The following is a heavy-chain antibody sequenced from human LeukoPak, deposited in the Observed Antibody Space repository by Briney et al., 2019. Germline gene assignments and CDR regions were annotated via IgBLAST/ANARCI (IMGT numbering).Heavy chain of an antibody. CDR1: GYSISSGFY. CDR2: IYHSGGT. J-gene: IGHJ4*02. CDR3: ARDLVGATPYYFDY. Sequence: SETLSLTCTVSGYSISSGFYWGWIRQPPGKGLEWIGSIYHSGGTYYNPSLKSRVTISVDTSKNQFSLKLSSVTAADTAVYYCARDLVGATPYYFDYWGQGSLVTVSS. D-gene: IGHD1-26*01. V-gene: IGHV4-38-2*02.